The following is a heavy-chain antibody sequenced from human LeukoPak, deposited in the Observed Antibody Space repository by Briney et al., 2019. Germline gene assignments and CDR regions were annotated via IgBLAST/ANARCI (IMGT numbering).Heavy chain of an antibody. V-gene: IGHV5-51*01. Sequence: GESLKISCKGSGYSFTSYWIGWVRQMPGKGLEWMGIVYPGDSDTRYSPSFQGQVTISADKSIGTAYLQWSSLKASDTAMYYCARRYYDILTNAFDIWGQGTMVTVSS. D-gene: IGHD3-9*01. J-gene: IGHJ3*02. CDR1: GYSFTSYW. CDR2: VYPGDSDT. CDR3: ARRYYDILTNAFDI.